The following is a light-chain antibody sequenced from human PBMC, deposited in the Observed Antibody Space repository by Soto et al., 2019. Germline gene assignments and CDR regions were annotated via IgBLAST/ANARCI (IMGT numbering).Light chain of an antibody. J-gene: IGKJ4*01. Sequence: EIVLTQSPGTLSLSPGERATLSCRASQSVSSSYLAWYQQKPGQAPRLLIFGASSRATGIPDRFSGSGSGKDFTLTISRLEAEEFAVYCCQQYGSALLTFGGGTEVEIK. CDR2: GAS. CDR3: QQYGSALLT. CDR1: QSVSSSY. V-gene: IGKV3-20*01.